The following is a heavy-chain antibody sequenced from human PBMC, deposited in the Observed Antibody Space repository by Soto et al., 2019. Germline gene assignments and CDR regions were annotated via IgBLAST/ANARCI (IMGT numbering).Heavy chain of an antibody. J-gene: IGHJ6*02. CDR1: GFTFSSYS. Sequence: EVQLVESGGGLVQPGGSLRLSCAASGFTFSSYSMTWVRQAPGKGLEWVANIKQDGSEKYYVDSVKGRFTISRDNAKNSLYVQMNSLIAEDTAVYYCARGRGMDVWGQGTTVTVSS. V-gene: IGHV3-7*01. CDR3: ARGRGMDV. CDR2: IKQDGSEK.